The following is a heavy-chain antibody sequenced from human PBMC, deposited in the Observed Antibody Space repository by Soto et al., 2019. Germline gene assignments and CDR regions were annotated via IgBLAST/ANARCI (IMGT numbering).Heavy chain of an antibody. CDR2: INPNNGGT. Sequence: SEKVSCKAYGYTITGYYMCWVLQAPGQGLEWMGWINPNNGGTNDAQKFQGRVTMTRDTSISTAYMELSRLRSDDTAVYYCARDLTMVRRGEFDYWGQGTLVTVSS. J-gene: IGHJ4*02. CDR3: ARDLTMVRRGEFDY. CDR1: GYTITGYY. D-gene: IGHD3-10*01. V-gene: IGHV1-2*02.